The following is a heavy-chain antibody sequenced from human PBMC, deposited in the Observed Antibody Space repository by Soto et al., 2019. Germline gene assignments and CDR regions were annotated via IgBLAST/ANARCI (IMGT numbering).Heavy chain of an antibody. V-gene: IGHV3-72*01. CDR2: TRNKANSYTT. D-gene: IGHD4-17*01. CDR1: GFTFSDHY. J-gene: IGHJ6*02. CDR3: ASLGYGDYGSYYYYGMDV. Sequence: GGSLRLSCAASGFTFSDHYMDWVRQAPGKGLEWVGRTRNKANSYTTEYAASVKGRFTISSDDSKNSLYLQMNSLKTEDTAVYYCASLGYGDYGSYYYYGMDVWGQGTTVTVSS.